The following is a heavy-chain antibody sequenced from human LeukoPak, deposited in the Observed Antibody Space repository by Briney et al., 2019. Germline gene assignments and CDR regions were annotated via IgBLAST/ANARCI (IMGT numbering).Heavy chain of an antibody. CDR2: INHSGST. CDR1: GGSFSGYY. D-gene: IGHD3-10*01. V-gene: IGHV4-34*01. J-gene: IGHJ5*02. CDR3: ARVKGVKGTSWFDP. Sequence: RTSETLSLTCAGYGGSFSGYYWSWIRQPPGKGLEWIGEINHSGSTNYNPSLKSRVTISVDTSKNQFSLKLSSVTAADTAVYYCARVKGVKGTSWFDPWGQGTLVTVSS.